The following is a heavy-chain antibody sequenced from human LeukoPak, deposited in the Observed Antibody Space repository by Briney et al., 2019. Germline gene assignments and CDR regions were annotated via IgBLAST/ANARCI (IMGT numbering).Heavy chain of an antibody. J-gene: IGHJ6*02. Sequence: SVKVSCKASGGTFSSYAISWVRQAPGQGLEWMGGIIPIFGTANYAQKFQGRVTITADESTSTAYMELSSLRSEDTAVYYCARDDCSGGSCHYYYYGMDVWGQGTTVTVSS. V-gene: IGHV1-69*13. CDR3: ARDDCSGGSCHYYYYGMDV. CDR2: IIPIFGTA. CDR1: GGTFSSYA. D-gene: IGHD2-15*01.